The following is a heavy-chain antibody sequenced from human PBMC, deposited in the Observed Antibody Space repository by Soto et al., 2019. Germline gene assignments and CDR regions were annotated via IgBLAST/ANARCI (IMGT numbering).Heavy chain of an antibody. CDR2: INTYNGNT. CDR1: GYTFTRYG. CDR3: AMVDVYVTPSPQDV. D-gene: IGHD3-16*01. J-gene: IGHJ6*02. Sequence: QVQLVQSGAEVKNPGASVKVSCKASGYTFTRYGIGWARQATGQGLEWMGWINTYNGNTNYAQNVQGRVTLTTDTSTSTAYMELRSLRSNDTDIYYCAMVDVYVTPSPQDVWGQGTTVIVSS. V-gene: IGHV1-18*01.